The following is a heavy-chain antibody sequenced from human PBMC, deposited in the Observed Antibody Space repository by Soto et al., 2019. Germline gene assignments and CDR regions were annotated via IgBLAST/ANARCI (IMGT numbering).Heavy chain of an antibody. CDR3: ATLAAYDASDI. V-gene: IGHV3-33*01. Sequence: QVQLVESGGGVVQPGTSLRLSCAESGFTFSNYNMHWVRQAPGQGMAWVAVTWYDGSKKYYADSVKGRFTISRDNSKNTLSLQMNSLRDEDTAVYYCATLAAYDASDIWGQGTMVTVSS. CDR1: GFTFSNYN. J-gene: IGHJ3*02. CDR2: TWYDGSKK. D-gene: IGHD3-22*01.